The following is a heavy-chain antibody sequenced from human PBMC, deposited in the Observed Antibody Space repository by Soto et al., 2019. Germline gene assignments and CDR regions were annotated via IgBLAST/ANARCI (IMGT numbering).Heavy chain of an antibody. D-gene: IGHD5-18*01. CDR2: ISSSSSYI. V-gene: IGHV3-21*01. Sequence: GGSLRLSCAASGFTCSSYSMNWVRQAPGKGLEWVSSISSSSSYIYYADSVKGRFTISRDNAKNSLYLQMNSLRAEDTAVYYCARDCSMWIQLWLKDYYAMDVWGQGTTVTVSS. CDR3: ARDCSMWIQLWLKDYYAMDV. J-gene: IGHJ6*02. CDR1: GFTCSSYS.